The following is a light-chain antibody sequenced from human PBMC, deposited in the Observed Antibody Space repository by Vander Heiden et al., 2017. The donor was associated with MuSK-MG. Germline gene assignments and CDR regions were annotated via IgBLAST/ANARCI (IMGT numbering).Light chain of an antibody. V-gene: IGLV1-40*01. CDR3: QSYDSSLSGNYV. CDR1: SSNIGAGYD. J-gene: IGLJ1*01. CDR2: GNS. Sequence: QSVLTQPPSVSGAPGQRVTIPCTGSSSNIGAGYDVHWYQQLPGTAPKLLIYGNSNRPSGVPDRFSGSKSGTSASLAITGLQAEDEADHYCQSYDSSLSGNYVFGTGTKVTVL.